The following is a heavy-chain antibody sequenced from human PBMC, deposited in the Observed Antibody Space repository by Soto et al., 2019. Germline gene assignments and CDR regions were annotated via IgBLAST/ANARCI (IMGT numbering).Heavy chain of an antibody. CDR1: GGSFASYT. Sequence: QVQLVQSGAEVKRPGPSVTFSSKASGGSFASYTVSWLRQAPGQGLEWMGRIIPPLDKTNYAQKFQGRLTITADRSTSTVYMELSSLRFEDTAVYYCAPTTGALVPVPSWGLGTLVTVSS. CDR3: APTTGALVPVPS. V-gene: IGHV1-69*02. CDR2: IIPPLDKT. J-gene: IGHJ5*02. D-gene: IGHD1-1*01.